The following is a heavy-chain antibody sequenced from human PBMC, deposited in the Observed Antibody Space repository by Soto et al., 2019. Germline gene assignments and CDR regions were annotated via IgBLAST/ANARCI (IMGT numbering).Heavy chain of an antibody. CDR1: GFTFSSYG. J-gene: IGHJ4*02. CDR2: ISYDGSNK. V-gene: IGHV3-30*18. Sequence: QVQLVESGGGVVQPGRSLRLSCAASGFTFSSYGMHWVRQAPGKGLEWVAVISYDGSNKYYADSVKGRFTISRDNSKNTLYLQMNSLRAEDTAVYYCAKDQGYSSSWGGIFDYWGQGTLVTVSS. CDR3: AKDQGYSSSWGGIFDY. D-gene: IGHD6-13*01.